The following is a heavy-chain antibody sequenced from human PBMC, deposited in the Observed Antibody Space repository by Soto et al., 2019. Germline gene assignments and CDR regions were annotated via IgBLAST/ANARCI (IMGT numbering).Heavy chain of an antibody. Sequence: PGGSLRLSCAASGFTFSSYWMHWVRQAPGKGLVWVSRINSDGSSTSYADSVKGRFTISRDNAKNTLYLQMNSLRAEDTAVYYCARAGGVEFYSSSWWGAGPGSGRKYYYYGMDVWGQGTTVTVSS. CDR2: INSDGSST. CDR1: GFTFSSYW. D-gene: IGHD6-13*01. V-gene: IGHV3-74*01. CDR3: ARAGGVEFYSSSWWGAGPGSGRKYYYYGMDV. J-gene: IGHJ6*02.